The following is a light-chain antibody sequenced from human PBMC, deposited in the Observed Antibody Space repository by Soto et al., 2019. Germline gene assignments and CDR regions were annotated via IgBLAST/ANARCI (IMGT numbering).Light chain of an antibody. Sequence: DVVMTQSPLSLPVTLGQPASISCRSSQSLVYSDGNTYLNWCQQRPGQSPRRLIYKVSNRDSGVPDRFSGSGSGTDFTMKISRVAAEDVGVYYCMQGTHWPPITFGQGTRLEIK. V-gene: IGKV2-30*01. CDR3: MQGTHWPPIT. CDR2: KVS. CDR1: QSLVYSDGNTY. J-gene: IGKJ5*01.